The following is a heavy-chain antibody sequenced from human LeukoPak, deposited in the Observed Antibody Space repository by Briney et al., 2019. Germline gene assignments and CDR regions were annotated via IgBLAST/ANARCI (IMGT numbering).Heavy chain of an antibody. V-gene: IGHV3-30-3*01. D-gene: IGHD3-10*01. CDR2: ISYDGSNK. CDR1: GFTFSSYA. Sequence: PGGSLRLSCAAPGFTFSSYAMHWVRQAPGKGLEWVAVISYDGSNKYYADSVKGRFTISRDNSKNTLCLQMNSLRAEDTAVYYCARDLAGFGENVVDYWGQGTLVTVSS. J-gene: IGHJ4*02. CDR3: ARDLAGFGENVVDY.